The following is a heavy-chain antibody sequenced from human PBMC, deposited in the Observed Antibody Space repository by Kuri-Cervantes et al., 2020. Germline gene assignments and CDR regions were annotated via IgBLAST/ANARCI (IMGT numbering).Heavy chain of an antibody. CDR1: GYTFTGYY. D-gene: IGHD6-19*01. CDR3: ARDFAPDRISQWLVNYYGMDV. CDR2: INPNSGGT. Sequence: ASVKVSCKASGYTFTGYYMHWVRRAPGQGLEWMGWINPNSGGTNYAQKFQGRVTMTRDTSISTAYMELSRLRSDDTAVYYCARDFAPDRISQWLVNYYGMDVWGQGTTVTASS. V-gene: IGHV1-2*02. J-gene: IGHJ6*02.